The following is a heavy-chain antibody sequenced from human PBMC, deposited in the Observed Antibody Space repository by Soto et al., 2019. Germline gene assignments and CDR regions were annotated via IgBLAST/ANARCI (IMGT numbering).Heavy chain of an antibody. Sequence: GGSLRLSCAASGFTFSSYSMNWVRQAPGKGLEWVSSISSSSSYTNYADSVKGRFTISRDNAKNSLYLQMNSLRAEDTAVYYCARGGLPRGYNWFDPWGQGTLVTVSS. CDR1: GFTFSSYS. V-gene: IGHV3-21*04. J-gene: IGHJ5*02. CDR3: ARGGLPRGYNWFDP. CDR2: ISSSSSYT. D-gene: IGHD3-10*01.